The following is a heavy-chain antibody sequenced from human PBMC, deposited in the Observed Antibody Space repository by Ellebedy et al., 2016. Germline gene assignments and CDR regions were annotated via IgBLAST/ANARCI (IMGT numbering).Heavy chain of an antibody. D-gene: IGHD3-16*01. Sequence: GGSLRLXXAASGFTFSSYAMSWVRQAPGKGLEWVSAISGSGGSTYYADSVKGRFTISRDNSKNTLYLQMNSLRAEDTAVYYCAKDRGTSYYYYYYMDVWGKGTTVTVSS. CDR1: GFTFSSYA. V-gene: IGHV3-23*01. CDR3: AKDRGTSYYYYYYMDV. J-gene: IGHJ6*03. CDR2: ISGSGGST.